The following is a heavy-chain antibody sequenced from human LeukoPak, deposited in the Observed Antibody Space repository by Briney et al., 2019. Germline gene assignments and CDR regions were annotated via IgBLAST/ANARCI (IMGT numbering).Heavy chain of an antibody. V-gene: IGHV4-39*07. CDR2: IYYSGST. J-gene: IGHJ4*02. Sequence: PSETLSLTCTVSGGSISSSSYYWGWIRQPPGKGLEWIGSIYYSGSTYYNPSLKSRVTISVDTSKNQFSLKLSSVTAADTAVYYCAREGDGYNSLFDYWGQGTLVTVSS. D-gene: IGHD5-24*01. CDR3: AREGDGYNSLFDY. CDR1: GGSISSSSYY.